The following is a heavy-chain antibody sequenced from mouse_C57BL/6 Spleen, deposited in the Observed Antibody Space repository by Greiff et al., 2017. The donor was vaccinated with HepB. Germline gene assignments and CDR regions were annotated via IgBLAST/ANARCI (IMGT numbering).Heavy chain of an antibody. CDR1: GFTFSSYA. CDR2: ISDGGSYT. Sequence: EVMLVESGGGLVKPGGSLKLSCAASGFTFSSYAMSWVRQTPEKRLEWVATISDGGSYTYYPDNVKGRFTISRDNAKNNLYLQMSHLKSEDTAMYYCARDTPYWDAMDYWGQGTSVTVSS. D-gene: IGHD2-10*01. V-gene: IGHV5-4*01. CDR3: ARDTPYWDAMDY. J-gene: IGHJ4*01.